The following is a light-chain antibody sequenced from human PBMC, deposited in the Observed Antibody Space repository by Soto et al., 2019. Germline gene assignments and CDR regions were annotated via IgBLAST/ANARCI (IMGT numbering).Light chain of an antibody. CDR3: CSFAGTYIYV. CDR2: DVT. V-gene: IGLV2-11*01. Sequence: QSALTQPRSVSGSPGQSVTLSCTGTYNDVGAYNYVSWYQQHPGKAPKLMIYDVTKRPSGVPDRFSGSKSGSTASLTISGLLAEDEADYYCCSFAGTYIYVFGTGTKVTVL. CDR1: YNDVGAYNY. J-gene: IGLJ1*01.